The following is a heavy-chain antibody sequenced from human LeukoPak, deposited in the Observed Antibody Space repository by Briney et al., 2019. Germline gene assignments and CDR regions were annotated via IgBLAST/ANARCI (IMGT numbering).Heavy chain of an antibody. D-gene: IGHD2-15*01. Sequence: ASVKVSCEASGYTFTSYGISWVRQAPGQGLEWMGWISAYNGNTNYAQKLQGRVTMTTDTSTSTAYMELRSLRSDDTAVYYCARGAIDIVVVVAATFFDYWGQGTLVTVSS. V-gene: IGHV1-18*01. CDR2: ISAYNGNT. J-gene: IGHJ4*02. CDR1: GYTFTSYG. CDR3: ARGAIDIVVVVAATFFDY.